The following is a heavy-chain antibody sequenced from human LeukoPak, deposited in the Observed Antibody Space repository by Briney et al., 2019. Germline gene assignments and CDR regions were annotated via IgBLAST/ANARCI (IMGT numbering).Heavy chain of an antibody. CDR1: GFTFSSYS. V-gene: IGHV3-48*01. CDR3: AKGDSSSWYGAFDI. CDR2: ISSSSSTI. Sequence: GGSLRLSCAASGFTFSSYSMNWVRQAPGKGLEWVSYISSSSSTIYYADSVKGRFTISRDNAKNSLYLQMNSLRAEDTAVYYCAKGDSSSWYGAFDIWGQGTMVTVSS. J-gene: IGHJ3*02. D-gene: IGHD6-13*01.